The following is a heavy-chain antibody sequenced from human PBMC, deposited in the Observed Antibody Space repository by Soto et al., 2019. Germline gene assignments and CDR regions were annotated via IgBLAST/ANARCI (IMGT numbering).Heavy chain of an antibody. CDR1: GFIFENHA. D-gene: IGHD3-10*01. CDR2: ITYNGGTI. Sequence: EVQLVESGGGLVQPGGSLRLSCAASGFIFENHAMHWVRQAPGKGLEWVSGITYNGGTIGYADSVKGRFTISRDNAKNSMYLQMKSLRPEDTAFDYCAKDALIVRAHYDYWGQGALVTVSS. J-gene: IGHJ4*02. CDR3: AKDALIVRAHYDY. V-gene: IGHV3-9*01.